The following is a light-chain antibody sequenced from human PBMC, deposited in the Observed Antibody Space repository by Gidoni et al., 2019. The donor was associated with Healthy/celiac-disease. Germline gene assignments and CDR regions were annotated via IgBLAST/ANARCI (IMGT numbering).Light chain of an antibody. V-gene: IGKV1-39*01. CDR2: AAF. Sequence: DIQMTQSPSSLSASVGDRVTITCRASQSISSYLNWYQQKPGKAPKLLIYAAFNLQSGVPSRFGGSGSGTDFTLTISSLQPEDFATYYCQQSYSTPYTFGQGTKLEIK. CDR3: QQSYSTPYT. CDR1: QSISSY. J-gene: IGKJ2*01.